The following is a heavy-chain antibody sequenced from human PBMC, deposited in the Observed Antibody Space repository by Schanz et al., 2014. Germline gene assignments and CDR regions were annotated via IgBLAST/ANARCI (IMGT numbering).Heavy chain of an antibody. CDR3: ARDRLECGAECYSVEVFEI. D-gene: IGHD2-21*01. CDR2: IIPSLGLA. Sequence: VQLEQSGAEVKKPGSSVKVSCKASGGTFSSFGINWVRQAPGQGLEWMGRIIPSLGLAKYEQKFQDKVTITADTSTTIAYMELSGLRSEDTAVYYCARDRLECGAECYSVEVFEIWGQGTLVIVSS. J-gene: IGHJ4*02. CDR1: GGTFSSFG. V-gene: IGHV1-69*04.